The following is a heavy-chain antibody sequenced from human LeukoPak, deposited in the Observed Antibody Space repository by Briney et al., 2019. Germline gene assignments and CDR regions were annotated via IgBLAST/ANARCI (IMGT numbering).Heavy chain of an antibody. CDR2: IIPIFGTA. Sequence: SVKVSCXASGGTFSSYAISWVRQAHGQGLEWMGRIIPIFGTANYAQKFQGRVTITTDESTSTAYMELSSLRSEDTAVYYCARTPTYQLLSFHYMDVWGKGTTVTVSS. D-gene: IGHD2-2*01. CDR1: GGTFSSYA. V-gene: IGHV1-69*05. CDR3: ARTPTYQLLSFHYMDV. J-gene: IGHJ6*03.